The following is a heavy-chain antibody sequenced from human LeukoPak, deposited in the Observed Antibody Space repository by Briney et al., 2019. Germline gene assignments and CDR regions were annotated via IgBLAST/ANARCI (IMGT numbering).Heavy chain of an antibody. J-gene: IGHJ4*02. CDR2: TSSSSSYI. Sequence: GGSLRLSCAASGFTFSSYSMNWARQAPGKGLEWVSSTSSSSSYIYYADSVKGRFTISRDNAKNSLYLQMNSLRAEDTAVYYCARSSSGSYFLGYWGQGTLVTVSS. CDR3: ARSSSGSYFLGY. CDR1: GFTFSSYS. D-gene: IGHD1-26*01. V-gene: IGHV3-21*01.